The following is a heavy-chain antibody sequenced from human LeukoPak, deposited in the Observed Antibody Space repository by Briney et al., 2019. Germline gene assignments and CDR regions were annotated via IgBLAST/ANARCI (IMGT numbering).Heavy chain of an antibody. V-gene: IGHV1-69*13. Sequence: SVKVSCKASGGTFSSYAISWVRQAPGQGLEWMGGIIPILGTANYAQKFQGRVTITADESTSTAYMELSSLRSEDTAVYYCARGGYCSGGSCYLGIVFDYWGQGTLVTVSS. D-gene: IGHD2-15*01. J-gene: IGHJ4*02. CDR3: ARGGYCSGGSCYLGIVFDY. CDR1: GGTFSSYA. CDR2: IIPILGTA.